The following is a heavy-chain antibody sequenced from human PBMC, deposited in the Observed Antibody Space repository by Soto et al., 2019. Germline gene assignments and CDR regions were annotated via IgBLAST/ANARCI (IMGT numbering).Heavy chain of an antibody. D-gene: IGHD2-21*02. CDR3: ARDHIVVVTEIINWFDP. CDR1: GYTFTSYG. CDR2: ISAYNGNT. J-gene: IGHJ5*02. V-gene: IGHV1-18*01. Sequence: QVQLVQSGAEVKKPGASVKVSCKASGYTFTSYGISWVRQAPGQGLEWMGWISAYNGNTNYAQKLQGRVTMTTATSTSTAYMELRSLRADDTAVYYCARDHIVVVTEIINWFDPWGQGTLVTVSS.